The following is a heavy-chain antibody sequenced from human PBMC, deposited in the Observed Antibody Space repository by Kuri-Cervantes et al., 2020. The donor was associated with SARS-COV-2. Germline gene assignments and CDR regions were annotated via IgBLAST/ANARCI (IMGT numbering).Heavy chain of an antibody. D-gene: IGHD3-22*01. Sequence: GESLKISCAASGFTFSSYDMHWVRQATGKGLEWVSAIGTAGDPYYPGSVKGRFTISRENAKNSLYLQMNSLRTEDTAFYYCAKDITPISMMGIDFWGQGTLVTVSS. CDR2: IGTAGDP. J-gene: IGHJ4*02. CDR1: GFTFSSYD. CDR3: AKDITPISMMGIDF. V-gene: IGHV3-13*05.